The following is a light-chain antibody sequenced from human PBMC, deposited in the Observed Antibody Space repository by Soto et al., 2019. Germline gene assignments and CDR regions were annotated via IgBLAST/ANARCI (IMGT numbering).Light chain of an antibody. V-gene: IGKV3-20*01. CDR1: QSVSSNH. J-gene: IGKJ5*01. CDR3: QQYGSSPRIT. Sequence: DIEMSQSPASLSASVGDRVTITCRASQSVSSNHLAWYQQKPGQAPRLLIYGGSSRATGIPVRFSGSGSGTDFTLTISRLEPEDFAVYYCQQYGSSPRITFGQGTRLEIK. CDR2: GGS.